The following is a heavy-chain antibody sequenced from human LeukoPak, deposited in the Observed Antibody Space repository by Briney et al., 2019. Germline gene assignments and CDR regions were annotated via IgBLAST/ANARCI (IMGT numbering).Heavy chain of an antibody. CDR2: IRSKANSYAT. J-gene: IGHJ4*02. CDR3: TFPYYYDSSGYYALYY. Sequence: GGSLRLSCAASGFTFSGSAMHWVRQASGKGLEWLGHIRSKANSYATAYAASVKGRFTISRDNSKNTAYLQMNSLKTEDTAVYYCTFPYYYDSSGYYALYYWGQGTLVTVSS. V-gene: IGHV3-73*01. D-gene: IGHD3-22*01. CDR1: GFTFSGSA.